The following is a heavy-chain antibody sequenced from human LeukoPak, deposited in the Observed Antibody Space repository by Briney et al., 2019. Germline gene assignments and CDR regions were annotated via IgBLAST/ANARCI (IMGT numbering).Heavy chain of an antibody. CDR3: AREALTVAGVDAFDI. Sequence: GGSLRLSCAASGFTFDDYAMHWVRQAPGKGLEWVSGISWNSGSIGYADSVKGRFTISRDNAKNSLYLQMNSLRAEDTAVYYCAREALTVAGVDAFDIWGQGTMVTVSS. V-gene: IGHV3-9*01. D-gene: IGHD6-19*01. CDR1: GFTFDDYA. J-gene: IGHJ3*02. CDR2: ISWNSGSI.